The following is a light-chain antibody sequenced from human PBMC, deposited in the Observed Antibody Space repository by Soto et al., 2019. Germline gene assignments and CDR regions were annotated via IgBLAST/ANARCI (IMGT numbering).Light chain of an antibody. Sequence: DVVMTQSPLSLPVTLGQPASISCRSNQSLVHPDGNTYLSWFQQRPGQSPRRLIYKVSNRDSGVPDRISGSGSGTGFTLRISRVEAEDVGIYYCMQGTHWPWTFGQGTKVDI. CDR3: MQGTHWPWT. CDR2: KVS. V-gene: IGKV2-30*02. J-gene: IGKJ1*01. CDR1: QSLVHPDGNTY.